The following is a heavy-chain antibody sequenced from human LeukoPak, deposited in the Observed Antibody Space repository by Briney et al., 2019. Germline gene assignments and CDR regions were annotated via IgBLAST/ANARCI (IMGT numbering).Heavy chain of an antibody. J-gene: IGHJ4*02. CDR3: ASGGGTMVRGIFD. V-gene: IGHV4-59*08. CDR2: VHSSGRT. CDR1: GGSINNFY. Sequence: SETLSLTCTVSGGSINNFYWSWIRQSPGKGLEWIGYVHSSGRTDYNPSLRSRVSMSADTSKSQLSLRLTSVTAADTAVYYCASGGGTMVRGIFDWGQGTLVTVSS. D-gene: IGHD3-10*01.